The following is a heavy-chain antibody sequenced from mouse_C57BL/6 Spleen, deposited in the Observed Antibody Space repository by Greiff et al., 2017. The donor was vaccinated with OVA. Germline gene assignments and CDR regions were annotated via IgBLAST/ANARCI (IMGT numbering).Heavy chain of an antibody. V-gene: IGHV1-61*01. CDR1: GYTFTSYW. D-gene: IGHD2-1*01. CDR3: ARRVYGNYLAY. CDR2: IYPSDSET. J-gene: IGHJ3*01. Sequence: VKLQQPGAELVRPGSSVKLSCKASGYTFTSYWMDWVKQRPGQGLEWIGNIYPSDSETHYNQKFKDKATLTVDKSSSTAYMQLSSLTSEDSAVYYCARRVYGNYLAYWGQGTLVTVSA.